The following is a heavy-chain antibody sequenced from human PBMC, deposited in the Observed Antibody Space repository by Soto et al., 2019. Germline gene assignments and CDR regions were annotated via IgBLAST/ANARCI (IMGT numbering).Heavy chain of an antibody. CDR2: ISAYNGNT. Sequence: ASVEVSCKXSGYTFTSYGISWVRQAPGQGLEWMGWISAYNGNTNYAQKLQGRVTMTTDTSTSTAYMELRSLRSDDTAVYYCARGIRSYDILTGHYYYYGMDVWGQGTTVTVSS. CDR1: GYTFTSYG. J-gene: IGHJ6*02. V-gene: IGHV1-18*04. CDR3: ARGIRSYDILTGHYYYYGMDV. D-gene: IGHD3-9*01.